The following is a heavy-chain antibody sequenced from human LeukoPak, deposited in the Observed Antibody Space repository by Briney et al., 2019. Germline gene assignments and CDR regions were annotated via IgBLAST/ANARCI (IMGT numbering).Heavy chain of an antibody. CDR3: ARGTHLGSDTR. D-gene: IGHD1-26*01. CDR2: IYYSGST. Sequence: SETLSLTCTVSGGSISSYYWSWIRQPPGKGLEGIGYIYYSGSTNYNPSLKSRVTISVDTSKNQFPLKLSSVTAADTAVYYCARGTHLGSDTRWGQGTLVTVSS. CDR1: GGSISSYY. J-gene: IGHJ4*02. V-gene: IGHV4-59*01.